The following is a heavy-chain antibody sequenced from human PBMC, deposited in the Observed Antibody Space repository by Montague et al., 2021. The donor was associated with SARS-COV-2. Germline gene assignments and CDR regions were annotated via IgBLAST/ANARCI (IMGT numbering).Heavy chain of an antibody. V-gene: IGHV4-31*03. D-gene: IGHD2-15*01. CDR2: MYDSGSA. Sequence: TLSLTCTVSGGSISHGGYYCSWIRQHPGKGLAWIGYMYDSGSAYYNPSLTSRVTMSLDTSKNQFSLRLSSVTAADTAVYYCARGDGVVVAAPYIWGQGTMATVA. J-gene: IGHJ3*02. CDR1: GGSISHGGYY. CDR3: ARGDGVVVAAPYI.